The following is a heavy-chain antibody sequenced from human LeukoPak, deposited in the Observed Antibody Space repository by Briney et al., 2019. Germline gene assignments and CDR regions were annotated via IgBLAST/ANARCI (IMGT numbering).Heavy chain of an antibody. CDR3: AREEEVPAAAGWFNP. J-gene: IGHJ5*02. CDR1: GGTFSSYA. V-gene: IGHV1-69*04. Sequence: ASVKVSCKASGGTFSSYAISWVRQAPGQGLEWMGRIIPILGIANYAQKFQGRVTITADKSTSTAYMELSSLRSEDTAVYYCAREEEVPAAAGWFNPWGQGTLVTVSS. CDR2: IIPILGIA. D-gene: IGHD2-2*01.